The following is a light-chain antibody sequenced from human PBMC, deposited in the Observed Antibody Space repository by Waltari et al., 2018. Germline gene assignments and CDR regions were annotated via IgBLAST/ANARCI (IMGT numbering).Light chain of an antibody. J-gene: IGKJ1*01. CDR3: QQYNNWPRT. Sequence: EIVMTQSPATLSVSPGERATLSCRASQSVSSNLAWYQKKPGQAPRPLIYVASTRATGIPARFIGSGSGTEFTLTISSMQSEDFAVYYCQQYNNWPRTFGQGTKVEIK. V-gene: IGKV3-15*01. CDR2: VAS. CDR1: QSVSSN.